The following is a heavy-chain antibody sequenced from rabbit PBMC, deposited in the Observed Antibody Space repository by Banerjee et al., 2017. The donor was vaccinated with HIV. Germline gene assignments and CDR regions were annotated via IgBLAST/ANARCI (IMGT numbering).Heavy chain of an antibody. V-gene: IGHV1S45*01. CDR3: ARDLAGVIGWNFNL. Sequence: QEQLEESGGGLVKPEGSLTLTCKASGFDFSSYWICWVRQAPGKGLEWIACIDAGSSGKTYYASWAKGRFTISKTSSTTVTLQMTSLTAADTATYFCARDLAGVIGWNFNLWGPGTLVTVS. J-gene: IGHJ4*01. D-gene: IGHD4-1*01. CDR1: GFDFSSYW. CDR2: IDAGSSGKT.